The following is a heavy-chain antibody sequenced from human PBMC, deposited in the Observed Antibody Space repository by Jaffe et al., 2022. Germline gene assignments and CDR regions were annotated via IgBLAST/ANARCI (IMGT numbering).Heavy chain of an antibody. Sequence: QVQLQESGPGLVKPSGTLSLTCAVSGGSISSSNWWSWIRQPPGKGLEWIGEIYHSGSTNYNPSLKSRVTISVDKSKNQFSLKLSSVTAADTAVYYCARSSPPQQQCLECSIRTYYFDYWGQGTLVTVSS. CDR3: ARSSPPQQQCLECSIRTYYFDY. CDR1: GGSISSSNW. V-gene: IGHV4-4*02. D-gene: IGHD6-13*01. J-gene: IGHJ4*02. CDR2: IYHSGST.